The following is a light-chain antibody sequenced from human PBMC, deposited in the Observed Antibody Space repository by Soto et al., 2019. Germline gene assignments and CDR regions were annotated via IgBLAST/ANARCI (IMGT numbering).Light chain of an antibody. J-gene: IGKJ5*01. CDR2: GAS. V-gene: IGKV3D-20*02. CDR3: QQRSNWPHT. CDR1: QSVSSSN. Sequence: ENVLTQSPGTLSLSPRERATHSCRASQSVSSSNLAWYQQKPGQPPRLLIYGASSRATGIPDRFSGSGSGTDFTLTISSLEPEDFAVYYCQQRSNWPHTFGQGTRLEIK.